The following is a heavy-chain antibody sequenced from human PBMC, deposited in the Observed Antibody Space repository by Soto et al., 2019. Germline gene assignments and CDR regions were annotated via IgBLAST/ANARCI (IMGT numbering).Heavy chain of an antibody. Sequence: EVQLLESGGGLVQPGGSLRLSCAASGFTFSNYAVTWVRQAPGKGLEWVSTISGSGGSTYYADSVKGRFTISRDNSKNTLYLKRNTRRAGNTAVYYWAKDQGGGWYKIASGAQGPRFTVPS. CDR3: AKDQGGGWYKIAS. J-gene: IGHJ4*02. CDR1: GFTFSNYA. V-gene: IGHV3-23*01. CDR2: ISGSGGST. D-gene: IGHD1-1*01.